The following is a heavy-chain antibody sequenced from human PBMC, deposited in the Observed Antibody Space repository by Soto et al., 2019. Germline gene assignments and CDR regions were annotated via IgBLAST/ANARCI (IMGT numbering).Heavy chain of an antibody. Sequence: GGSLRLSCAASGFTFSSYWMHWVRQAPGKGLVWVSRINSDGSSTSYADSVKGRFTISRDNAKNTLYLQMNSLRAEDTAVYYCARGDYDYVWGSYRYTVGGMDVWGQGTTVTVSS. CDR2: INSDGSST. J-gene: IGHJ6*02. CDR1: GFTFSSYW. CDR3: ARGDYDYVWGSYRYTVGGMDV. D-gene: IGHD3-16*02. V-gene: IGHV3-74*01.